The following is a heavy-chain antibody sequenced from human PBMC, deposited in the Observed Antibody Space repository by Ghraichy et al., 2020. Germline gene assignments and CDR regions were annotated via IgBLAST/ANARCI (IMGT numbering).Heavy chain of an antibody. CDR2: IIPIFGTA. Sequence: SVKVSCKASGGTFSSYAISWVRQAPGQGLEWMGGIIPIFGTANYAQKFQGRVTITADKSTSTAYMELSSLRSEDTAVYYCASTEGYCSGGSCYSWDYWGQGTLVTVSS. CDR1: GGTFSSYA. D-gene: IGHD2-15*01. V-gene: IGHV1-69*06. CDR3: ASTEGYCSGGSCYSWDY. J-gene: IGHJ4*02.